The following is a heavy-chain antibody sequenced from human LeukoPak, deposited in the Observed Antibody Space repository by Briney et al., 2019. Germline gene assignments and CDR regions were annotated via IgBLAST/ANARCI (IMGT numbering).Heavy chain of an antibody. CDR3: ATVSGFGELLSNWFDP. V-gene: IGHV1-24*01. J-gene: IGHJ5*02. CDR2: LDPEDGET. CDR1: GYTLTELS. D-gene: IGHD3-10*01. Sequence: ASVKVSCKVSGYTLTELSMHWVRQAPGKGLEWMGGLDPEDGETIYAQKFQGRVTMTEDTSTDTAYMELSSLRSEDTAVYYCATVSGFGELLSNWFDPWGQGTLVTVSS.